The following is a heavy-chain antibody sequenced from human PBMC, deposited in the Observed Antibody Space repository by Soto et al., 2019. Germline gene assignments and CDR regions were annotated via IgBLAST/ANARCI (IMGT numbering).Heavy chain of an antibody. V-gene: IGHV5-51*01. J-gene: IGHJ4*02. D-gene: IGHD5-12*01. Sequence: GESLKISCGASGYSFPGFWIGWVRQMPGKGLEWMGIIFPADSETRYSPSFQGQVTISADKSISTAYLEWSSLKASDTAIYYCARRGAGYNYDYWGQGTLVTVSS. CDR3: ARRGAGYNYDY. CDR1: GYSFPGFW. CDR2: IFPADSET.